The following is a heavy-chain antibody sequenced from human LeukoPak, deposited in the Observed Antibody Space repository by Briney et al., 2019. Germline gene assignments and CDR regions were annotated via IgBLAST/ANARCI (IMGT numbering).Heavy chain of an antibody. V-gene: IGHV1-8*02. CDR1: GYTFTSYD. J-gene: IGHJ6*03. D-gene: IGHD4-23*01. Sequence: GASVKVSCKASGYTFTSYDINWVRQATGQGLEWMGWMNPNSGNTGYAQKFQGRVTMTRDMSTSTVYMELSSLRSEDTAVYYCASTPNYGGNYYYYYMDVWGKGTTVTVSS. CDR3: ASTPNYGGNYYYYYMDV. CDR2: MNPNSGNT.